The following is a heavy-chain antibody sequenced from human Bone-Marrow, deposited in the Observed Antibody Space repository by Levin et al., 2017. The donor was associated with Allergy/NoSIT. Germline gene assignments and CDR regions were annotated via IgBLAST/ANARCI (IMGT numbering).Heavy chain of an antibody. Sequence: ASVKVSCKASGDTFGNYAVSWLRQAPGRGLEWMGRIIPLDSTTDYEQKFQGRVTITADKPTSTVYMELSNLISEDTAVYYCARDLGHLRIVEWLHNYFDPWGQGTLVTVSS. CDR3: ARDLGHLRIVEWLHNYFDP. V-gene: IGHV1-69*04. CDR1: GDTFGNYA. J-gene: IGHJ5*02. D-gene: IGHD3-3*01. CDR2: IIPLDSTT.